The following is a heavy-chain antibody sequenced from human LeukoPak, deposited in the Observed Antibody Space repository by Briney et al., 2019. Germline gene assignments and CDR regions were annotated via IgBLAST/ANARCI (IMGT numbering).Heavy chain of an antibody. V-gene: IGHV3-48*04. Sequence: PGGSLRLSCAASGFTFSGYIMNWVRQAPGKGLEWVSFIGTSGNTIYYADSVKGRFTVSRDNAKNSLYLQMNSLRAEDTAVYYCARGSSTHGEYYFDYWGQGTLVTVSS. D-gene: IGHD2-2*01. J-gene: IGHJ4*02. CDR2: IGTSGNTI. CDR3: ARGSSTHGEYYFDY. CDR1: GFTFSGYI.